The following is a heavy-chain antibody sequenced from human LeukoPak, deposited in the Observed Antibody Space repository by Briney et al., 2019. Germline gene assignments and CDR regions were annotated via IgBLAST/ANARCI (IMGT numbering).Heavy chain of an antibody. CDR2: IRYDGSNK. CDR1: GFTFSSYG. J-gene: IGHJ4*02. D-gene: IGHD3-3*01. V-gene: IGHV3-30*02. CDR3: VKAQRGFDDFWSGYDY. Sequence: GGSLRLSCAASGFTFSSYGMHWVRQAPGKGLEWVAFIRYDGSNKYYADSVKGRFTISRDNSKNTLYLQMESLRVEDTAVYYCVKAQRGFDDFWSGYDYWGQGSLVTVSS.